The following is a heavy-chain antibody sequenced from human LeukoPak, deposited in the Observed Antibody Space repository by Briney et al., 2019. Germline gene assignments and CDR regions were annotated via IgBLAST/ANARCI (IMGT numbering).Heavy chain of an antibody. D-gene: IGHD2-15*01. CDR1: GYTFTSYG. CDR3: ASGHCSGGSCLDAFDI. Sequence: GESLKISCKGSGYTFTSYGISWVRQAPGQGLEWVGWISAYNGNTNYAQKLQGRVTMTTDTSTSTAYMELRSLRSDDTAVYYCASGHCSGGSCLDAFDIWGQGTMVTVSS. CDR2: ISAYNGNT. J-gene: IGHJ3*02. V-gene: IGHV1-18*01.